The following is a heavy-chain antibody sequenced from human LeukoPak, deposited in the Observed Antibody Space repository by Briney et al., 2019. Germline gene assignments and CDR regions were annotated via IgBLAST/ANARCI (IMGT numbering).Heavy chain of an antibody. Sequence: LSETLSLTCTVSGASIINTDYHWGWIRQAPGKGLEWIGSNYYSGTTYYNPSLKSRLTISVDTSRNHFSLSLSSVTAADTAIYYCAREIASSVEFWGQGSLVTVSS. CDR2: NYYSGTT. D-gene: IGHD6-6*01. V-gene: IGHV4-39*02. J-gene: IGHJ4*02. CDR3: AREIASSVEF. CDR1: GASIINTDYH.